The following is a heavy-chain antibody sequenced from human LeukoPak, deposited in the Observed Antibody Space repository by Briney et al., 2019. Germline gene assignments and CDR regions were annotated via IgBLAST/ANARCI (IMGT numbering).Heavy chain of an antibody. Sequence: SVKVSCKASGGTFSSYAISLVRQAPGQGLEWMGRIIPILGIANYAQKFQGRVTITADKSTSTAYMELSSLRSEDTAVYYCARSYHYYDSSGYQNYWGQGTLVTVSS. CDR3: ARSYHYYDSSGYQNY. V-gene: IGHV1-69*04. CDR2: IIPILGIA. J-gene: IGHJ4*02. D-gene: IGHD3-22*01. CDR1: GGTFSSYA.